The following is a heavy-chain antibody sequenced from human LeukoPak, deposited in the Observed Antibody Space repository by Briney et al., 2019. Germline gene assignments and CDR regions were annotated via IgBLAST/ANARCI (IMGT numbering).Heavy chain of an antibody. CDR1: GFTFTNYA. CDR3: AKDLGSMVRGVIIPDY. J-gene: IGHJ4*02. Sequence: GGSLRLSCAASGFTFTNYAMTWVRQAPGKGLEWVSSISASGVMTYYADSVKGRFTVSRDNSKNTLYLQMNSLRAEDTAVYYCAKDLGSMVRGVIIPDYWGQGTLVTVSS. V-gene: IGHV3-23*01. CDR2: ISASGVMT. D-gene: IGHD3-10*01.